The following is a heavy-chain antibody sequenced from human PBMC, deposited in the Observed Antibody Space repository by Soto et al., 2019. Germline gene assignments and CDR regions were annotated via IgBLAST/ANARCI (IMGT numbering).Heavy chain of an antibody. Sequence: QVQLVQSGDEVKKPGASVKVSCKASGYIFVNYGIAWVRQAPGQGLEWMGWISPYNGNTLYATKVQGRLTMTTDTSTSTAYMDLGSLTSDDTAVYYCAMMDNYVTPTPQDVWGQGTTVTVSS. CDR1: GYIFVNYG. CDR2: ISPYNGNT. V-gene: IGHV1-18*01. J-gene: IGHJ6*02. D-gene: IGHD3-16*01. CDR3: AMMDNYVTPTPQDV.